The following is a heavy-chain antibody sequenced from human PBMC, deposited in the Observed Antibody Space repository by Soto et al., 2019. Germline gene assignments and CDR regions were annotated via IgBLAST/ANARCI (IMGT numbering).Heavy chain of an antibody. V-gene: IGHV3-30-3*01. J-gene: IGHJ3*02. CDR1: GFTFSSYA. CDR3: ARWGGEQWQDALDI. CDR2: ISSDGSNN. D-gene: IGHD6-19*01. Sequence: QVQLVESGGGVVQPGRSLRLSCAASGFTFSSYAMHWVRQAPGKGLEWVAVISSDGSNNNYADSVKGRFTISKDNSINRLYLEMNSLRVEDAAVYYCARWGGEQWQDALDIWGQGTMVTVSS.